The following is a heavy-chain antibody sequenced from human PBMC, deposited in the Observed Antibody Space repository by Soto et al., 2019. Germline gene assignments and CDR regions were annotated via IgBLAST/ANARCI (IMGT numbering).Heavy chain of an antibody. CDR3: AATSAGYSSSWYGD. Sequence: ASVKVSCKASGYTFTSYGISWVRQAPGQGLEWMGWISAYNGNTNYAQKLQGRVTMTTDTSTSTAYMELRSLRSDDTAVYYCAATSAGYSSSWYGDWGQGTLVTVSS. V-gene: IGHV1-18*01. CDR2: ISAYNGNT. J-gene: IGHJ4*02. CDR1: GYTFTSYG. D-gene: IGHD6-13*01.